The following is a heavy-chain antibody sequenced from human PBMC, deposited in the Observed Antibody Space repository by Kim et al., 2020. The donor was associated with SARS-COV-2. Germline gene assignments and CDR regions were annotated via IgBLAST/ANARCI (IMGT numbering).Heavy chain of an antibody. J-gene: IGHJ6*02. Sequence: PSLKSRVTISVDTSKNQFSLKLSSVTAADTAVYYCARDYTDSTGGGMDVWGQGTTVTVSS. V-gene: IGHV4-39*07. CDR3: ARDYTDSTGGGMDV. D-gene: IGHD2-2*01.